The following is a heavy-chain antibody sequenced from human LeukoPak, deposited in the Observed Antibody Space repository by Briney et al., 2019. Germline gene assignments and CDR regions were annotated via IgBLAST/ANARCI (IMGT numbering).Heavy chain of an antibody. CDR1: GGSFSGYY. V-gene: IGHV4-34*01. Sequence: IPSETLSLTCAVYGGSFSGYYWSWIRQPPGKGLEWIGEINHSGSTNYNPSLKSRVTISVDTSKNQFSLKLNSVTAADTAVYYCARQTGSGLFILPGGQGTLVTVSS. D-gene: IGHD3/OR15-3a*01. J-gene: IGHJ4*02. CDR2: INHSGST. CDR3: ARQTGSGLFILP.